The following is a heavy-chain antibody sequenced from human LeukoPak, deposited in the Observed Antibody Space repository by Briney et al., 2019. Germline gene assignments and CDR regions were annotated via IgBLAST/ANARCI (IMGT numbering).Heavy chain of an antibody. J-gene: IGHJ4*02. D-gene: IGHD3-16*01. V-gene: IGHV4-4*07. CDR3: AREGASQDVRGFDS. CDR2: IYASGST. Sequence: SETLSLTCTVSGVSISNYYWSWIRQPAGKGLEWIGRIYASGSTNYNPSLKSRVTMSVDTSKNQFSLKLSSVTAADTAVYYCAREGASQDVRGFDSWGQGTQVTVSS. CDR1: GVSISNYY.